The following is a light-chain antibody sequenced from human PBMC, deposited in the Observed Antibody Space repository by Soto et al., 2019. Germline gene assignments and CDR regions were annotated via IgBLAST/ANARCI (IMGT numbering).Light chain of an antibody. Sequence: MMPQAPYSLALSLAERATINCKSSQSVIYSSNNKNYLAWYQQKPGQPPKLLIYWACTRESGVPDRFSGSGSGTDFTHTISSLQAEDVAVYYCKQYYSTPLTFGGGTKVDI. CDR2: WAC. J-gene: IGKJ4*01. V-gene: IGKV4-1*01. CDR3: KQYYSTPLT. CDR1: QSVIYSSNNKNY.